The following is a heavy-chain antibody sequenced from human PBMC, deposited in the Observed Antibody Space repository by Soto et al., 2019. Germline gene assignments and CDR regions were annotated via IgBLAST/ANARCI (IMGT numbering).Heavy chain of an antibody. CDR1: GFTFDDYA. CDR3: AKEGYCTSTSCYWGYYYYYLDV. J-gene: IGHJ6*03. CDR2: ISWNSGSI. V-gene: IGHV3-9*01. Sequence: EVQLVESGGGLVQPGRSLRLSCAASGFTFDDYAMHWVRQAPGKGLEWVSGISWNSGSIGYADSVKGRFTISRDNAKNSLYLQMNSLRADDTALYYCAKEGYCTSTSCYWGYYYYYLDVWGKGTTVTVSS. D-gene: IGHD2-2*01.